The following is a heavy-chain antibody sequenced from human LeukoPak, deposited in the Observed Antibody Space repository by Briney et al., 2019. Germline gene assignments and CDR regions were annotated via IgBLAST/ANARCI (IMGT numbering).Heavy chain of an antibody. D-gene: IGHD2-15*01. Sequence: SSGTLSLTCTVSGGSISSSSCYWGWIRQPPGKGLEWIGSSYYSWSTYYNPSLKRRGTISVDTSKNQFSLKLSSVTAADTAVYYCARACSGGSCPYYFDYWGQGTLVTVSS. CDR3: ARACSGGSCPYYFDY. CDR1: GGSISSSSCY. CDR2: SYYSWST. V-gene: IGHV4-39*07. J-gene: IGHJ4*02.